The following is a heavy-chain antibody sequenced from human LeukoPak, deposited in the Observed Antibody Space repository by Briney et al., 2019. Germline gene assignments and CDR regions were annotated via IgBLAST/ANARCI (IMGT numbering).Heavy chain of an antibody. V-gene: IGHV3-30*03. D-gene: IGHD6-13*01. CDR3: GGYHY. CDR2: ISYDGTNK. Sequence: APGKGLEWVAVISYDGTNKYYADSVKGRFTISRGNSKNTLYLQMNSLRAEDTAVYYCGGYHYWGQGTLVTVSS. J-gene: IGHJ4*02.